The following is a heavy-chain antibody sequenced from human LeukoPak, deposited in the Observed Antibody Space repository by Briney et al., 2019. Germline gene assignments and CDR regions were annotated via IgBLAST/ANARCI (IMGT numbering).Heavy chain of an antibody. J-gene: IGHJ3*02. CDR3: AREIAAAGFDAFDI. CDR2: IKQDGSEK. CDR1: GFTFSSYW. V-gene: IGHV3-7*01. Sequence: GGSLRLSCAASGFTFSSYWMSWVRQAPGKGLEWVANIKQDGSEKYYVDSVKGRFTISRDNAKNSLYLQMNSLRAEDTAVYYCAREIAAAGFDAFDIWGQGTMVTVSS. D-gene: IGHD6-13*01.